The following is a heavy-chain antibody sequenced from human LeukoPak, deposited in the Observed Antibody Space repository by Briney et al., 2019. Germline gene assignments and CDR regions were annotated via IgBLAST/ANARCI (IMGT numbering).Heavy chain of an antibody. CDR3: ARALVTSGLPFYYYYGMDV. J-gene: IGHJ6*02. CDR2: IYYSGST. V-gene: IGHV4-59*01. D-gene: IGHD4-23*01. Sequence: SETLSLTCTVSGGSISSYYWSWIRQPPGKGLEWIGYIYYSGSTNYNPSLKSRVTISVDTSKNQFSLKLSSVTAADTAVYYCARALVTSGLPFYYYYGMDVWGQGTTVTVSS. CDR1: GGSISSYY.